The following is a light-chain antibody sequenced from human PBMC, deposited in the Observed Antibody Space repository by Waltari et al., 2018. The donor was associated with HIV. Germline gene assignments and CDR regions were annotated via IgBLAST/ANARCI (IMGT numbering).Light chain of an antibody. CDR1: SSDVGGYNH. CDR3: SSYTRSSTLGV. Sequence: QSALTQPASVSGSPGQSITISCTGTSSDVGGYNHVSWYQQHPGTAPKLMHFCVSNRPAGVSHRFSGSKAGNTASLTISGRQCEDEADYYCSSYTRSSTLGVFGTGTKVTVL. CDR2: CVS. V-gene: IGLV2-14*03. J-gene: IGLJ1*01.